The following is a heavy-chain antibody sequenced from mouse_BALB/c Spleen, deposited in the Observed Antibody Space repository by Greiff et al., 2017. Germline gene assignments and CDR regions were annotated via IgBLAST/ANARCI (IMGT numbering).Heavy chain of an antibody. J-gene: IGHJ2*01. CDR2: IDPYNGGT. CDR1: GYAFTSYN. D-gene: IGHD1-1*01. CDR3: ARRTTVVAGGFDY. V-gene: IGHV1S135*01. Sequence: EVKLMESGPELVKPGASVKVSCKASGYAFTSYNMYWVKQSHGKSLEWIGYIDPYNGGTSYNQKFKGKATLTVDKSSSTAYMHLNSLTSEDSAVYYCARRTTVVAGGFDYWGQGTTLTVAS.